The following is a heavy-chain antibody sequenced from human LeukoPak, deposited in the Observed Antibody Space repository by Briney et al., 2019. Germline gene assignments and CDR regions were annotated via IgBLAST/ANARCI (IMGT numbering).Heavy chain of an antibody. CDR3: AKDSKVGFFDY. J-gene: IGHJ4*02. CDR2: IKQDGSEK. D-gene: IGHD1-26*01. CDR1: GFTFSSYW. V-gene: IGHV3-7*03. Sequence: GGSLRLSCAASGFTFSSYWMSWVRQAPGKGLEWVANIKQDGSEKYYVDSVKGRFTISRDNAKNSLYLQMNSLRAEDTAVYYCAKDSKVGFFDYWGQGTLVTVSS.